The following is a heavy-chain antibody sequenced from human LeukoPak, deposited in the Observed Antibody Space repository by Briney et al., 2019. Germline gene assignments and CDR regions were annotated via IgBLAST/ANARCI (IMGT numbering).Heavy chain of an antibody. J-gene: IGHJ4*02. CDR3: ARWMYYDFWSGYLMGNQGFDY. V-gene: IGHV5-51*01. CDR1: GYPFTSYW. D-gene: IGHD3-3*01. Sequence: AGGSLQISGQGSGYPFTSYWIGGVRQLPGKGLEWMGIIYPGDSDTTYSPSFQGQVTISADKSISTAYLQWSSLKASDTAMYYCARWMYYDFWSGYLMGNQGFDYWGQGTLVTVSS. CDR2: IYPGDSDT.